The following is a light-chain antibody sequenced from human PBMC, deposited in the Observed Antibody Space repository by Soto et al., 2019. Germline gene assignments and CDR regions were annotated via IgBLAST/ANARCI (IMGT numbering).Light chain of an antibody. CDR1: QSVSNN. CDR2: GAS. J-gene: IGKJ1*01. Sequence: EIVMTQSPATLSVSPGERATLSCRARQSVSNNLAWYQLKPGQAPRLLIYGASTRATGIPARFSGSGSGTEFTLTISTLQSEDFAVYYCQQYNYWPRTFGQGTKVDIK. CDR3: QQYNYWPRT. V-gene: IGKV3-15*01.